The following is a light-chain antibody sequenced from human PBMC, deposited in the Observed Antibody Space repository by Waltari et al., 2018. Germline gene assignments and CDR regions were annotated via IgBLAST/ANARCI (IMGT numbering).Light chain of an antibody. CDR1: SLRKNY. V-gene: IGLV3-19*01. CDR2: GAQ. Sequence: SELTQDPAVSVALGQTGGIPCQGDSLRKNYVSWYQQKTGHAPVVLIYGAQHRPAGIPDRFSGSSSGDTASLTITGAQAEDEADYYCIFRDGSGYHSFGGGTKLTVL. CDR3: IFRDGSGYHS. J-gene: IGLJ2*01.